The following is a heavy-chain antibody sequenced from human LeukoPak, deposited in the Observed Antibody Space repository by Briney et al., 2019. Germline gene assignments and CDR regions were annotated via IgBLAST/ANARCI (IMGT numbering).Heavy chain of an antibody. V-gene: IGHV4-30-4*08. J-gene: IGHJ4*02. Sequence: PSETPSLTCTVSGGSISSGDYYWSWIRQPPGKGLEWIGYIYYSGSTYYNPSLKSRVTISVDTSKNQFSLKLSSVTAADTAVYYCARVGYCSSTSCNRGFDYWGQGTLVTVSS. CDR2: IYYSGST. CDR3: ARVGYCSSTSCNRGFDY. D-gene: IGHD2-2*01. CDR1: GGSISSGDYY.